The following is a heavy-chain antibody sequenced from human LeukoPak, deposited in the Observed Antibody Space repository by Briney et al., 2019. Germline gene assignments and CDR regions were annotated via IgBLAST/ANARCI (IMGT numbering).Heavy chain of an antibody. J-gene: IGHJ6*04. D-gene: IGHD5-24*01. CDR1: GGSISSYY. CDR2: IYTSGTT. Sequence: SETLSLTCTVSGGSISSYYWSWIRQPPGKGLEWIGYIYTSGTTNYKPSLKSRVTISVDTSKNQFSLKLSSVTAADTAVYYCASNSPAGDGYNLDVWGKGTTVTVSS. CDR3: ASNSPAGDGYNLDV. V-gene: IGHV4-4*09.